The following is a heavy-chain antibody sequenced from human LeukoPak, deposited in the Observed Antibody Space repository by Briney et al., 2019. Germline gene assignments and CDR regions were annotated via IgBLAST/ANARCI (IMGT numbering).Heavy chain of an antibody. V-gene: IGHV1-2*02. J-gene: IGHJ4*02. CDR2: INPNSGGT. Sequence: ASVKVSRKASGYTFTGYYMHWVRQAPGQGLEWMGWINPNSGGTNYAQKFQGRVTMTRDTSISTAYMELSRLRSDDTAVYYCARDYYDFVTTDPYFDYWGQGTLVTVSS. CDR3: ARDYYDFVTTDPYFDY. CDR1: GYTFTGYY. D-gene: IGHD3-9*01.